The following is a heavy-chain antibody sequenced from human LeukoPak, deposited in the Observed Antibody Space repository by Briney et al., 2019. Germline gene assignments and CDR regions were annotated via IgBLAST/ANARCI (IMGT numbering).Heavy chain of an antibody. V-gene: IGHV3-23*01. CDR3: ARGASSWEYTTFDI. Sequence: GGSLRLSCAASGLIFNNYAMHWVRQAPGKGLEWVSTIGGSGITTFYADSVKGRFTISRDNSKNAVFLQVNSLRAEDMAIYYCARGASSWEYTTFDIWGQGTIVTVSS. D-gene: IGHD6-13*01. J-gene: IGHJ3*02. CDR1: GLIFNNYA. CDR2: IGGSGITT.